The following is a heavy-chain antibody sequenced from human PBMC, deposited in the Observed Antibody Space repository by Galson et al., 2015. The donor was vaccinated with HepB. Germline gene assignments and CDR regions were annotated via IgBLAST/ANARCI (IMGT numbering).Heavy chain of an antibody. V-gene: IGHV3-48*02. D-gene: IGHD2-2*02. CDR1: GFTFSSYS. J-gene: IGHJ4*02. Sequence: SLRLSCAASGFTFSSYSMNWVRQAPGKGLEWVSYISSSSSTIYYADSVKGRFTISRDNAKNSLYLQMNSLRDEDTAVYYCATRVVPAAITGVFDFWGQGTLVTVSS. CDR3: ATRVVPAAITGVFDF. CDR2: ISSSSSTI.